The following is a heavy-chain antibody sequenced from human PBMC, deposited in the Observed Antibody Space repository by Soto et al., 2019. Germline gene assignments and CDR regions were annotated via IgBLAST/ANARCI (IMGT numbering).Heavy chain of an antibody. J-gene: IGHJ4*02. CDR2: IRSKANSYAT. D-gene: IGHD4-17*01. Sequence: VQLVESGGGLVQPGGSLKLSCAASGFTFSGSAIHWVRQASGKGLEWVGRIRSKANSYATAYAASVKGRFTISRDDSKNTAYLQMNSLKTEDTAVYYCTRTTGDYQPNYFDYWGQGTLVTVSS. V-gene: IGHV3-73*02. CDR3: TRTTGDYQPNYFDY. CDR1: GFTFSGSA.